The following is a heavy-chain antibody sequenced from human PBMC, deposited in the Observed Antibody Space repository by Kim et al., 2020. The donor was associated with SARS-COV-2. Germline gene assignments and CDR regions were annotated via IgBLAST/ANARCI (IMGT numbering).Heavy chain of an antibody. Sequence: KFQGRVTITRDTSASTAYMELSSLRSEDTAVYYCARGRYDYVWGSYRNDYWGQGTLVTVSS. J-gene: IGHJ4*02. CDR3: ARGRYDYVWGSYRNDY. D-gene: IGHD3-16*02. V-gene: IGHV1-3*01.